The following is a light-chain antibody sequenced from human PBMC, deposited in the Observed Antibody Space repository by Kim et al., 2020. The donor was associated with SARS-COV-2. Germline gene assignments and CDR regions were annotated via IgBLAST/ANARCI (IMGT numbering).Light chain of an antibody. V-gene: IGKV3-15*01. CDR1: QSVVSS. CDR3: LQYNNWPRT. J-gene: IGKJ1*01. Sequence: VAPGERVTLSCRASQSVVSSLAWYQQKRGQAPRLLIYGASTRAADIPARFSGSGSGTAFTLTISSLQSEDFAVYYCLQYNNWPRTFGQGTKVDVK. CDR2: GAS.